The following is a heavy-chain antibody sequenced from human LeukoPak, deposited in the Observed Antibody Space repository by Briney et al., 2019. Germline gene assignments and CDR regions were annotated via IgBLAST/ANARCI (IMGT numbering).Heavy chain of an antibody. Sequence: TSETLSLTCTVSDGSISTSYWSWIRQPPGKGLEWIGYIYYSGSTNYNPSLKSRVTMSVDTSKNQFSLKLISVTAADTAVYYCARHIPYSGNYLFDYWGQGTLVTVSS. J-gene: IGHJ4*02. CDR3: ARHIPYSGNYLFDY. D-gene: IGHD1-26*01. V-gene: IGHV4-59*08. CDR2: IYYSGST. CDR1: DGSISTSY.